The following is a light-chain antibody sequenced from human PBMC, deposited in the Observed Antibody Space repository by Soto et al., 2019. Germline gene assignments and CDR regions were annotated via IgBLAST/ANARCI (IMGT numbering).Light chain of an antibody. V-gene: IGLV2-14*01. J-gene: IGLJ2*01. CDR2: EVS. CDR1: SSDVGGYNY. CDR3: SSYTSSNTVV. Sequence: QSVLTPPASVSGSPGQSITISCTGTSSDVGGYNYVSWYQHPPGKAPKLMIYEVSNRPSGSSNRFSGAKAGNTASLTISWLQAEDDADYSCSSYTSSNTVVFGGGTKLTVL.